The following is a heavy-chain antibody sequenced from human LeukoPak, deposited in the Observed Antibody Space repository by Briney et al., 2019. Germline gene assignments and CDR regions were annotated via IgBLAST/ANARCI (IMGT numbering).Heavy chain of an antibody. CDR3: ARGFFRVFKYSSSWSGNWFDP. CDR1: GGSFSGYY. V-gene: IGHV4-34*01. J-gene: IGHJ5*02. D-gene: IGHD6-13*01. CDR2: INHSGST. Sequence: SETLSLTCAVYGGSFSGYYWSWIRQPPGKGLEWIGEINHSGSTNYNPSLKSRVTISVDTSKNQFSLKLSSVTAADTAVYYCARGFFRVFKYSSSWSGNWFDPWGQGTLVTVSS.